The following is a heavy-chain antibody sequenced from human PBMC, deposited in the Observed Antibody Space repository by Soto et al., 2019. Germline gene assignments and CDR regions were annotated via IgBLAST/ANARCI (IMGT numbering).Heavy chain of an antibody. CDR3: ASGYCSSTSCYGNAFDI. CDR1: GGTFSSYA. J-gene: IGHJ3*02. D-gene: IGHD2-2*03. V-gene: IGHV1-69*06. CDR2: IIPIFGTA. Sequence: SVKVSCKASGGTFSSYAISWVRQAPGQGLEWMGGIIPIFGTANYAQKFQGRVTITADKSTSTAYMELSSLRSEDTAVYYCASGYCSSTSCYGNAFDIWGQGTMVTVSS.